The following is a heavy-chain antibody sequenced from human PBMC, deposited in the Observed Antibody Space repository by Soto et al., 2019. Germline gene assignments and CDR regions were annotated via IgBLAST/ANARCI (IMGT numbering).Heavy chain of an antibody. Sequence: PGGSLRLSCAASGFTFSSYAMHWVRQAPGKGLEWVAVISYDGSNKYYADSVKGRFTISRDNSKNTLYLQMNSLRAEDTAVYYCASPRAYYYDSSGYYSRPLNFDYWGQGTLVTVSS. J-gene: IGHJ4*02. D-gene: IGHD3-22*01. CDR2: ISYDGSNK. V-gene: IGHV3-30-3*01. CDR3: ASPRAYYYDSSGYYSRPLNFDY. CDR1: GFTFSSYA.